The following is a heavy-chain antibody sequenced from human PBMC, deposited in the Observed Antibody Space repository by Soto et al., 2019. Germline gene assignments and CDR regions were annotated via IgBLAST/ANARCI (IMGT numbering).Heavy chain of an antibody. D-gene: IGHD1-26*01. Sequence: LRLSCATSGFTFSKAWVGWVRQAPGKGLEWVGRIMSKTDGGTTDYAAPVKGRFTISRDDSKSTLYLQMNSLKTEDTAFYYCTTDSGMSPYSSDYWGQGTLVTVSS. V-gene: IGHV3-15*01. J-gene: IGHJ4*02. CDR3: TTDSGMSPYSSDY. CDR1: GFTFSKAW. CDR2: IMSKTDGGTT.